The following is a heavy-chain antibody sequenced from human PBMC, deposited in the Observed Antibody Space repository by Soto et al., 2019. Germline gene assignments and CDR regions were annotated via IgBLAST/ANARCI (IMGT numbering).Heavy chain of an antibody. CDR1: GFTFSSYG. CDR3: ATSGYCSSTSCYPYYYYYGMDV. J-gene: IGHJ6*02. D-gene: IGHD2-2*03. CDR2: ISHDGSNK. V-gene: IGHV3-30*03. Sequence: PGGSLRLSCAASGFTFSSYGMHWVRQAPGKGLEWVAVISHDGSNKYYADSVKGRFTISRDNSKNTLYLQMNSLRAEDTAVYYCATSGYCSSTSCYPYYYYYGMDVWGQGTTVTVSS.